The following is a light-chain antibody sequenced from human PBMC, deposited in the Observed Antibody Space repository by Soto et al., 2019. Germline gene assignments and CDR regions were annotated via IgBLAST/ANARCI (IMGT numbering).Light chain of an antibody. V-gene: IGLV2-14*01. CDR1: SSDVGGYSR. CDR3: NSYTSSNTRV. CDR2: EVS. J-gene: IGLJ1*01. Sequence: SVLTQPASVSGSPGQSITISCTGTSSDVGGYSRVSWYQHHPGKAPKLMIYEVSDRPSGVSNRFSGSKSGNTASLTIPGLQAEDEADYYCNSYTSSNTRVFGTGTKVTVL.